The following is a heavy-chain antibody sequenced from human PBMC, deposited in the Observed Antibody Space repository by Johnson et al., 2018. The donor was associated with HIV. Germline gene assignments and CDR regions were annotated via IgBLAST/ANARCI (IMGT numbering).Heavy chain of an antibody. CDR2: IWYDGSNK. J-gene: IGHJ3*02. V-gene: IGHV3-33*01. D-gene: IGHD6-6*01. CDR1: GFTFDTYG. CDR3: ASPWGRYSISSLDTFDI. Sequence: QVQLVESGGGVVQPGRSLRLSCAASGFTFDTYGMHWVRQAPGKGLEWVAVIWYDGSNKYYADSVKGRFTISRDNSNNTLYLQMDSLRVEDTAVYYCASPWGRYSISSLDTFDIWGQGTMVTVSS.